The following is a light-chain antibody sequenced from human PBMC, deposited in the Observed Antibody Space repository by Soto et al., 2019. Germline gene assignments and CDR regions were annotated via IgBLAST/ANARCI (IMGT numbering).Light chain of an antibody. V-gene: IGKV1-5*03. CDR3: QQYDVYST. CDR2: KAS. CDR1: RSISSW. Sequence: DIQMTQSPSTLSASAGGTVTITCRASRSISSWLAWYQQKPGIAPKLLIYKASTLQSGVPSRFRGSGYGTDFTLTISRLQPDDSATYYCQQYDVYSTFGQGTKVEIK. J-gene: IGKJ1*01.